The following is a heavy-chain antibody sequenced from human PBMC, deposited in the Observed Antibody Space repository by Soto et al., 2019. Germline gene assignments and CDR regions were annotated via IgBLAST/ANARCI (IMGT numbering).Heavy chain of an antibody. CDR3: ARGGGPEKAPYDSSGYYYHH. CDR2: IIPIFGTA. J-gene: IGHJ1*01. V-gene: IGHV1-69*13. CDR1: GGTFSSYA. Sequence: SLKVSCQPSGGTFSSYAISWVRQAPGPGLDWTGGIIPIFGTANYAQKLQGRVTITADESTSTAYMELSSLRSEDTAVYYCARGGGPEKAPYDSSGYYYHHWGHGTLVTVSS. D-gene: IGHD3-22*01.